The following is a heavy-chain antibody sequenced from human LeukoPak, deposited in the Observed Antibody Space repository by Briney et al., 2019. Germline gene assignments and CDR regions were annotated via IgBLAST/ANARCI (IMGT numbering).Heavy chain of an antibody. CDR3: ARTEEEVTIFGVVIYYYYGMDV. D-gene: IGHD3-3*01. CDR1: GFTFSSYA. Sequence: PGGSLRLSCAASGFTFSSYAMHWVRQAPGKGLEWVAVISYDGSNKYYADSVKGRFTISRDNSKNTLYLQMNSLRAEDTAVYYCARTEEEVTIFGVVIYYYYGMDVWGQGTTVTVSS. J-gene: IGHJ6*02. CDR2: ISYDGSNK. V-gene: IGHV3-30-3*01.